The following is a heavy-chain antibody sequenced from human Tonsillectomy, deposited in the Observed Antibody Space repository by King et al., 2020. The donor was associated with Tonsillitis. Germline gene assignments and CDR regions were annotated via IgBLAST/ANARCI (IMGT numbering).Heavy chain of an antibody. CDR1: GGSISRSSYY. Sequence: LQLQESGPGLVKPSETLSLNCTVSGGSISRSSYYWGWIRQPPGKGLEWIGSIYYSGSTYYNPSLQSRVTISVDTSKNQFSLKLSSLTAADTAVYYCARQTDRSTSGFDYWGQGTLVTVSS. CDR3: ARQTDRSTSGFDY. J-gene: IGHJ4*02. V-gene: IGHV4-39*01. D-gene: IGHD2-2*01. CDR2: IYYSGST.